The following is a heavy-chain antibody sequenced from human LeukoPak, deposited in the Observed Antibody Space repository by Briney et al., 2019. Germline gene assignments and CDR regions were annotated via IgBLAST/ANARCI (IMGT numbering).Heavy chain of an antibody. CDR3: ARDRRFLEWLSWFDP. CDR2: IYYSGST. J-gene: IGHJ5*02. D-gene: IGHD3-3*01. Sequence: PSETLSLTCTVSGGSISSSSYYWGWIRQPPGKGLEWIGSIYYSGSTYYNPSLKSRVTISVDTSKNQFSPKLSSVTAADTAAYYCARDRRFLEWLSWFDPWGQGTLVTVSS. V-gene: IGHV4-39*07. CDR1: GGSISSSSYY.